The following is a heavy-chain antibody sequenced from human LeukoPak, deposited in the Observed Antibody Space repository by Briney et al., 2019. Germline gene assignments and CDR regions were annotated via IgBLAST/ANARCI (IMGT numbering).Heavy chain of an antibody. D-gene: IGHD2-2*01. J-gene: IGHJ6*03. CDR1: GYSFTSYW. Sequence: GESLKISCKGSGYSFTSYWIGWVRQMPGKGLEWMGIIYPGDSDTRYSPSFQGQVTISADKSISTAYLQWSSLKASDTAMYYCARHNMHSGYYYYYMDVWGKGTTVTVSS. CDR2: IYPGDSDT. CDR3: ARHNMHSGYYYYYMDV. V-gene: IGHV5-51*01.